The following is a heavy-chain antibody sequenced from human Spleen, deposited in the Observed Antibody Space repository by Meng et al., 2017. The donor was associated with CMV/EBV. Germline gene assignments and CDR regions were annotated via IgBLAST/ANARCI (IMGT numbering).Heavy chain of an antibody. D-gene: IGHD2-2*02. Sequence: GSLRLSCAVYGGSFSGYYWSWIRQPPGKGLEWIGEINYSGSTNYNPSLKSRVTISVDTSKNQFSLKLSSVTAADTAVYYCARGRRYCSSISCYRPSKDYGMDVWGQGTTVTVSS. CDR1: GGSFSGYY. V-gene: IGHV4-34*01. J-gene: IGHJ6*02. CDR2: INYSGST. CDR3: ARGRRYCSSISCYRPSKDYGMDV.